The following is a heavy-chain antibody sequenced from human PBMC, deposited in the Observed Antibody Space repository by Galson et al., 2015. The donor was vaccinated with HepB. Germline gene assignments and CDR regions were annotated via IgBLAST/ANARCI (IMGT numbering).Heavy chain of an antibody. CDR3: ARAQGYDYVWGSYRWPGNWFDP. Sequence: QVQLQESGPGLVKPSETLSLTCAVYGGSFSGYYWSWIRQPPGKGLEWIGEINHSGSTNYNPSLKSRVTISVDTSKNQFSLKLSSVTAADTAVYYCARAQGYDYVWGSYRWPGNWFDPWGQGTLVTVSS. D-gene: IGHD3-16*02. CDR1: GGSFSGYY. CDR2: INHSGST. J-gene: IGHJ5*02. V-gene: IGHV4-34*01.